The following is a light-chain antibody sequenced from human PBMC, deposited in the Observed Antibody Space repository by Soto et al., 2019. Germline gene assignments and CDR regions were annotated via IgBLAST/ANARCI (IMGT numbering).Light chain of an antibody. V-gene: IGKV3-20*01. CDR1: QTVINTY. CDR3: QYYGTSPWT. CDR2: DAS. J-gene: IGKJ1*01. Sequence: EIVLTQSPGTLSLSPGERATLSCRASQTVINTYVAWYQQTPGQAPRLLIYDASTRATGIPERFSGSGSGTDSTLTISLLGAEDSAVYYYQYYGTSPWTFVQGTKVDIK.